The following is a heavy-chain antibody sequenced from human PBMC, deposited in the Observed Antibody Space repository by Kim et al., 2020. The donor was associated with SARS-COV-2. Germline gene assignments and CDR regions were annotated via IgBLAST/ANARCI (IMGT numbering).Heavy chain of an antibody. CDR1: GFTVSSNY. CDR2: IYSGGST. J-gene: IGHJ4*02. CDR3: ARDQYYYDSSASLSLASDY. V-gene: IGHV3-66*02. Sequence: GGSLRLSCAASGFTVSSNYMSWVRQAPGKGLEWVSVIYSGGSTSYADSVKGRFTISRDNSKNTPYLQMSSLKTEDTAVYYCARDQYYYDSSASLSLASDYWGQGTLVTVSS. D-gene: IGHD3-22*01.